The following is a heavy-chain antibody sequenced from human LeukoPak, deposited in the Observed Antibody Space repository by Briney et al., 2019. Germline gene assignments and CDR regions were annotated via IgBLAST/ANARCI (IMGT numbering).Heavy chain of an antibody. Sequence: GESLRLSCVGSGFIFSSYSMNWVRQAPGRGLEWLSHISSTSDTIYYADSVGDRFTVSRDNARNSLFLQMNDLRDDDTAVYYCTKDSNDGSSYSEPDFWGQGTLVTVSS. V-gene: IGHV3-48*02. D-gene: IGHD3-22*01. CDR3: TKDSNDGSSYSEPDF. J-gene: IGHJ4*02. CDR2: ISSTSDTI. CDR1: GFIFSSYS.